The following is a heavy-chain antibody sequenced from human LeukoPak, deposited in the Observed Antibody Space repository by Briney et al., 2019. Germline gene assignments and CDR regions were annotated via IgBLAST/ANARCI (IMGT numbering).Heavy chain of an antibody. CDR2: IYYSGST. D-gene: IGHD2-15*01. V-gene: IGHV4-59*01. Sequence: SETLSLTCTVSGGSISGYYWSWIRQPPGKGLEWIGYIYYSGSTNYNPSLKSRVTISVDTSKNQFSLKLSSVTAADTAVYYCASACSGGSCYRPPYFDYWGQGTLVTVSS. CDR3: ASACSGGSCYRPPYFDY. CDR1: GGSISGYY. J-gene: IGHJ4*02.